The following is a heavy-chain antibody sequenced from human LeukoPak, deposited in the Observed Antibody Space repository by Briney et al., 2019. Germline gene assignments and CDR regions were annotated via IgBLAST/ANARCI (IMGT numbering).Heavy chain of an antibody. CDR3: ARIIAARGDY. V-gene: IGHV4-34*01. D-gene: IGHD6-6*01. CDR2: INHSGST. Sequence: PSETLSLTCTVSGGSISGYYWSWIRQPPGKGLEWIGEINHSGSTNYNPSLKSRVTISVDTSKNQFSLKLSSVTAADTAVYYCARIIAARGDYWGQGTLVTVSS. CDR1: GGSISGYY. J-gene: IGHJ4*02.